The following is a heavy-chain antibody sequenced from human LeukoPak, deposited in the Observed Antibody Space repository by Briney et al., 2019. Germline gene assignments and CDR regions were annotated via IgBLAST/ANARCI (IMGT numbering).Heavy chain of an antibody. CDR2: IYYSGST. Sequence: SETLSLTCTVSGGSISSSSYYWGWIRQPPGKGLEWIGSIYYSGSTYYNPSLKSRVTISVDTSKNQFSLKLSSVTAADTAMYYCARVRSSLTTVTINWFDPWGQGTLVTVSS. CDR3: ARVRSSLTTVTINWFDP. D-gene: IGHD4-11*01. CDR1: GGSISSSSYY. V-gene: IGHV4-39*01. J-gene: IGHJ5*02.